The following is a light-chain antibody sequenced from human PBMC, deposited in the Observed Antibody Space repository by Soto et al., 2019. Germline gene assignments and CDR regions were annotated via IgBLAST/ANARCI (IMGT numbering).Light chain of an antibody. J-gene: IGLJ7*01. V-gene: IGLV1-40*01. Sequence: QAVVTQPPSVSGAPGQRVTISCTGSSTNLGANYGVHWYHQVPGTAPKLLIYGDTNRPSGVPDRFSGSKSATSASLAITGLQAEDEADYYCQSYDSSLTAVVFGGGTQLTVL. CDR2: GDT. CDR3: QSYDSSLTAVV. CDR1: STNLGANYG.